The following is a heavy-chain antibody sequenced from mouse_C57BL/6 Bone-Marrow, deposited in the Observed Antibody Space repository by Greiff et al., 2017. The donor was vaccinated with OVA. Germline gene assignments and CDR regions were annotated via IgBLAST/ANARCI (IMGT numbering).Heavy chain of an antibody. CDR3: ARRYYYVGGFDD. D-gene: IGHD1-1*01. Sequence: VQLQQSGAELARPGASVKLSCKASGYTFTSYGISWVKQRTCQGLEWIGEFYPRSGNTYYNEKYKGKATLTAEKSSSTAYMELRSLTSEDAAVDFCARRYYYVGGFDDWGQGTTLTVSS. CDR1: GYTFTSYG. V-gene: IGHV1-81*01. J-gene: IGHJ2*01. CDR2: FYPRSGNT.